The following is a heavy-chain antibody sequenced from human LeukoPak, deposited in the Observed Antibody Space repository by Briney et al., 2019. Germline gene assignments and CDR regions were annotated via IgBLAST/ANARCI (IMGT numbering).Heavy chain of an antibody. D-gene: IGHD2-21*01. CDR3: ARGDPLGELNY. Sequence: ASVKVSCKASGYTFTSYGISWVRQAPGQGLEWMGWISAYNGNTNYARKLQGRVTMTTDTSTSTAYMELSSLRSEDTAVYYCARGDPLGELNYWGQGTLVTVSS. V-gene: IGHV1-18*01. CDR2: ISAYNGNT. CDR1: GYTFTSYG. J-gene: IGHJ4*02.